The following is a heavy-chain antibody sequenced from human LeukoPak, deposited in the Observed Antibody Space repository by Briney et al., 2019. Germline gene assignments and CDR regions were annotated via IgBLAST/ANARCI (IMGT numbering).Heavy chain of an antibody. J-gene: IGHJ4*02. CDR1: GFTFSNYW. D-gene: IGHD3-3*01. CDR3: AKDLSERFLEPGFDY. Sequence: GGSLRLSCAASGFTFSNYWMHWVRQAPGKGLVWVSRIYSDGSSTSYADSVKGRFTISRDNSKNTLYLQMNSLRAEDTAVYYCAKDLSERFLEPGFDYWGQGTLVTVSS. V-gene: IGHV3-74*01. CDR2: IYSDGSST.